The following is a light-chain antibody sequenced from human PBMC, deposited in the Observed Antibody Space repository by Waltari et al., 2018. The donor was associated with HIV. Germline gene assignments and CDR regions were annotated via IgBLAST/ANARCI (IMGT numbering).Light chain of an antibody. Sequence: QLTQSPSFLSASVGDRVTITCRASQGISSYLAWYQQKPGKAPKLLIYAASTLQRGVPSRFSGSRSGTEFTLTISSLQPEDFATYYCQQLNSYLGFTFGPGTKVDIK. CDR2: AAS. CDR1: QGISSY. CDR3: QQLNSYLGFT. J-gene: IGKJ3*01. V-gene: IGKV1-9*01.